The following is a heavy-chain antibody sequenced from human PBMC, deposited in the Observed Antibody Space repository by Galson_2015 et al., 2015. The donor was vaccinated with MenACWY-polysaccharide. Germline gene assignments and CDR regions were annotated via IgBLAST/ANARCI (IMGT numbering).Heavy chain of an antibody. CDR1: GYTFTTYG. CDR3: AILGTSFEY. CDR2: ISSYYGDT. Sequence: QSGAEVKKPGASVTISCTGSGYTFTTYGIDWVRQAPGQGPEWMGWISSYYGDTKYAQKFQGRVTVTTETSTSTGYMELRNLTPDDTAIYYCAILGTSFEYWGQGTLITVSS. J-gene: IGHJ4*02. D-gene: IGHD2/OR15-2a*01. V-gene: IGHV1-18*01.